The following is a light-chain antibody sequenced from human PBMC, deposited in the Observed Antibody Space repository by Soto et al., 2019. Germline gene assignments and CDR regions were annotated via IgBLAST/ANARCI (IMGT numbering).Light chain of an antibody. J-gene: IGKJ1*01. CDR1: RSVNTW. V-gene: IGKV1-5*01. CDR2: HAS. CDR3: QQYHFFWT. Sequence: DIPMTQSSSTLSASVGDRVTITCRASRSVNTWLAWYQQKPGNAPKLLIHHASTLESGVPSRFSGSGSGTEFTLTISSLQPDDFATYYCQQYHFFWTFGQGTKVEVK.